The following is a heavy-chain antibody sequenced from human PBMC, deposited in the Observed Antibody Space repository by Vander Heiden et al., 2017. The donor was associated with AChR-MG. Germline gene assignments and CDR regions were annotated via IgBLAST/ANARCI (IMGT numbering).Heavy chain of an antibody. CDR3: AWLTRYGRPGDNWFDP. CDR1: GYIFSNYV. Sequence: QDKLVQSGAEVKKPGVSVRISCTTSGYIFSNYVIHWMRQAPGQRLEWMGWINPANGNTIYSQNFQGRVTFSSDTYAKTAYMETIHLIPGDTAVVDCAWLTRYGRPGDNWFDPWGHGTPGTVSS. CDR2: INPANGNT. J-gene: IGHJ5*02. V-gene: IGHV1-3*01. D-gene: IGHD5-18*01.